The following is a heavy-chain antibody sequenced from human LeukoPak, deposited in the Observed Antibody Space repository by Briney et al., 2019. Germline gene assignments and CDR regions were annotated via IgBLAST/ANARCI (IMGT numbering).Heavy chain of an antibody. J-gene: IGHJ6*03. V-gene: IGHV4-34*01. CDR2: INHSGST. CDR3: ARGHKDSYYGSGSYYYYYYMDV. CDR1: GGSFSGYY. D-gene: IGHD3-10*01. Sequence: PETLSLTCAVYGGSFSGYYWSWIRQPLGKGLEWIGEINHSGSTNYNPSLKSRVTISVDTSKNQFSLKLSSVTAADTAVYYCARGHKDSYYGSGSYYYYYYMDVWGKGTTVTVSS.